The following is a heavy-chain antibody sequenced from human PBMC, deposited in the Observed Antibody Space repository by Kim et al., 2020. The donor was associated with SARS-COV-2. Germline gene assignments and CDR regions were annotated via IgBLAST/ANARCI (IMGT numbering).Heavy chain of an antibody. J-gene: IGHJ4*02. CDR3: ARDARGVGFDY. D-gene: IGHD1-26*01. V-gene: IGHV3-13*01. CDR1: GFTFSSYD. Sequence: GGSLRLSCAASGFTFSSYDMHWVRQATGKGLEWVSAIGTAGDTYYPGSVKGRFTISRENAKNSLYLQMNSLRAGDTAVYYCARDARGVGFDYWGQGTLVTVSS. CDR2: IGTAGDT.